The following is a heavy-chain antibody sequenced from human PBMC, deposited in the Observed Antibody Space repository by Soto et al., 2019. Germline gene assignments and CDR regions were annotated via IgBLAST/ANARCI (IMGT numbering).Heavy chain of an antibody. D-gene: IGHD6-6*01. CDR2: ISWNSGSI. Sequence: EVQLVESGGGLVQPGRSLILSCAASGFTFDDYALHWVRQAPGKGLEWVSGISWNSGSIDYADSVKGRFTISRDNAKNSRYLQRNNLRTEDTALYYCAKSSSSSLSINAFDIWGQGTMVTVSS. J-gene: IGHJ3*02. V-gene: IGHV3-9*01. CDR3: AKSSSSSLSINAFDI. CDR1: GFTFDDYA.